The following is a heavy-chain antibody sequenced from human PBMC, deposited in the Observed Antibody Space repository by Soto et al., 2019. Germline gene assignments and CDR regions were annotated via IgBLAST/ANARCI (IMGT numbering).Heavy chain of an antibody. Sequence: SGPTLVKPTQTLTLTCTFSGFSLSTSGVGVGWIRQPPGKALEWLALIYWDDDKRYSPSLKSRLTITKDTSKNQVVLTMTNMDPVDTPTYYCAHRRLPTQENQGYSSSWYWFDPWGQGTLVTVSS. CDR2: IYWDDDK. J-gene: IGHJ5*02. V-gene: IGHV2-5*02. CDR1: GFSLSTSGVG. CDR3: AHRRLPTQENQGYSSSWYWFDP. D-gene: IGHD6-13*01.